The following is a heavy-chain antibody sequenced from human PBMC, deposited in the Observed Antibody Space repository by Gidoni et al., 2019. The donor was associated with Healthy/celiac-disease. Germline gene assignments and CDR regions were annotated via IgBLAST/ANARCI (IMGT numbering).Heavy chain of an antibody. CDR2: ISYDGSNK. CDR1: GFTFSSYA. D-gene: IGHD3-3*01. Sequence: QVQLVESGGGVVQPGRSLSLSCAASGFTFSSYAMHWVRQAPGKGLEWVAVISYDGSNKYYADSVKGRFTISRDNSKNTLYLQMNSLRAEDTAVYYCARDREWSVYYFDYWGQGTLVTVSS. V-gene: IGHV3-30-3*01. CDR3: ARDREWSVYYFDY. J-gene: IGHJ4*02.